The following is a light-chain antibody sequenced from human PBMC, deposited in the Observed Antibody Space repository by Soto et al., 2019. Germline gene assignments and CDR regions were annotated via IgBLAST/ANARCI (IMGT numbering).Light chain of an antibody. CDR2: DVS. V-gene: IGLV2-14*03. CDR3: TSYVISSTLGV. CDR1: SGDVGTYGY. Sequence: QSALTQPASVSGSPGQSITISCTGSSGDVGTYGYVSWYQQHPGKAPKLMIYDVSNRPSGVSNRFSGSKSGNTASLTISGLQAEDEADYSCTSYVISSTLGVFGGGTKLTVL. J-gene: IGLJ3*02.